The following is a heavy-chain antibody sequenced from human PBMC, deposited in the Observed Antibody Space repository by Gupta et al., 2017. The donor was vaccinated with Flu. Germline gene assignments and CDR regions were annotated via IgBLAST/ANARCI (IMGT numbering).Heavy chain of an antibody. D-gene: IGHD3-16*02. CDR1: GFSLTTKTVG. Sequence: QITLQESGPTLVQSTQTLTLTCTFSGFSLTTKTVGVAWIRQPPGEALEWLAVIYWDNAKRYSPSLRARLTITKDTSKNQVVLTMTNMDPVDTATYYCARIMITFGGVIGDDAFDIWGLGTMVTVSS. V-gene: IGHV2-5*02. CDR2: IYWDNAK. CDR3: ARIMITFGGVIGDDAFDI. J-gene: IGHJ3*02.